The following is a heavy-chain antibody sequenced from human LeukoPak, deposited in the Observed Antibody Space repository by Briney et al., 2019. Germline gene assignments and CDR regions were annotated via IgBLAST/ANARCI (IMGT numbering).Heavy chain of an antibody. V-gene: IGHV4-39*01. Sequence: PSETLSLTCTVSGGSIRSSNYYWGWIRQPPGKGLEWIGSMYYSGNTDYNPSLKSRVTISVDTSKNQFSLKVNSVTAADTAVYYCARTLGWASSRYPFDGWGQGTLVTVSS. CDR2: MYYSGNT. J-gene: IGHJ4*02. CDR1: GGSIRSSNYY. CDR3: ARTLGWASSRYPFDG. D-gene: IGHD3-16*02.